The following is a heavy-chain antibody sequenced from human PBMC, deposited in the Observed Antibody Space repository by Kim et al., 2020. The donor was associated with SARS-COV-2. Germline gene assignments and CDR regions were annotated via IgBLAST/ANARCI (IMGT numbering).Heavy chain of an antibody. J-gene: IGHJ4*02. Sequence: NYNPSLKGRVTISGDTSKNHFSLKLNSVTAADSAVYYCARASAVAGRIDYWGQGTLVTVSS. D-gene: IGHD6-19*01. CDR3: ARASAVAGRIDY. V-gene: IGHV4-39*02.